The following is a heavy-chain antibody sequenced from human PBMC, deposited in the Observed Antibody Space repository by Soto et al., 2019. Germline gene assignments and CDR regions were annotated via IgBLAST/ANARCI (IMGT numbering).Heavy chain of an antibody. D-gene: IGHD2-15*01. CDR1: GGSISSYY. V-gene: IGHV4-59*01. CDR3: ARDRREVASYYFDY. J-gene: IGHJ4*02. Sequence: SETLSLTCTVSGGSISSYYLSWIRQPPGKGLEWIGYIYYSGSTNYNPSLKSRVTISVDTSKNQFSLKLSSVTAADTAVYYCARDRREVASYYFDYWGQGTLVTVSS. CDR2: IYYSGST.